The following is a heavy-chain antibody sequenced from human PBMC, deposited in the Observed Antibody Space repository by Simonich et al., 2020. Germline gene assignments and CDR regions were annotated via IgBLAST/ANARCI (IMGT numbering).Heavy chain of an antibody. D-gene: IGHD6-13*01. CDR3: ARHAGFAFDI. Sequence: QLQLQESGPGLVKPSETLSLTCTVSGGSISSSSYYWGWIRQPPGKGPEWIGSIYSSGNTYYNPSLMSRVSITVATAKNQFSLKLSSVTAADTAVYYCARHAGFAFDIWGQGTMVTVSS. CDR1: GGSISSSSYY. CDR2: IYSSGNT. V-gene: IGHV4-39*01. J-gene: IGHJ3*02.